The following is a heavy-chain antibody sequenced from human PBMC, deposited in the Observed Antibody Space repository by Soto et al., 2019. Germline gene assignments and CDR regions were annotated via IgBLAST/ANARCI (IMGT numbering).Heavy chain of an antibody. D-gene: IGHD4-17*01. CDR1: GYTFTSYY. CDR2: INPSGGST. J-gene: IGHJ6*02. CDR3: ARAMTTVPTHYYYYGMDV. V-gene: IGHV1-46*01. Sequence: ASVKVSCKASGYTFTSYYMHWVRQAPGEGLEWMGIINPSGGSTSYAQKFQGRVTMTRDTSTSTVYMELSSLRSEDTAVYYGARAMTTVPTHYYYYGMDVWGQGTKVTVSS.